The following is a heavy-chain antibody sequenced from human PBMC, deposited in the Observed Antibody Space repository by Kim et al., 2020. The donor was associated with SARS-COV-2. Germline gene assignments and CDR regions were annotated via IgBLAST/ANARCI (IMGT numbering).Heavy chain of an antibody. CDR1: GHTFTTYA. J-gene: IGHJ6*02. Sequence: ASVKVSCKASGHTFTTYAMHWVRQAPGQRLEWMGWINSGNGNTKYSQNLQGRVTITRDTSASTAYMELSSLRSEDTAVYYCAHSKDPPEGDYTNGMDVWGQVTTVTVSS. V-gene: IGHV1-3*01. CDR2: INSGNGNT. CDR3: AHSKDPPEGDYTNGMDV. D-gene: IGHD4-4*01.